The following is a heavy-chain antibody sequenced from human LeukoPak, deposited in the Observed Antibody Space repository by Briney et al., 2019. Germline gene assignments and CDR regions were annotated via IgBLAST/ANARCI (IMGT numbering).Heavy chain of an antibody. J-gene: IGHJ4*02. V-gene: IGHV3-23*01. CDR2: ISATGHST. CDR3: AKDPRNSSGWYGTYYFDY. CDR1: GFTFPNYA. D-gene: IGHD6-19*01. Sequence: GGSLRLSCAASGFTFPNYAMNWVRQAPGKGLEWVSAISATGHSTPYADSVKGRFTISRDNSKNTLYLQMNSLRAEGTAVYYCAKDPRNSSGWYGTYYFDYWGQGTLVTVSS.